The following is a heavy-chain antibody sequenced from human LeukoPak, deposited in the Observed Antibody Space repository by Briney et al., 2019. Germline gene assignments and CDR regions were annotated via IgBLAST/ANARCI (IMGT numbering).Heavy chain of an antibody. V-gene: IGHV3-7*01. J-gene: IGHJ3*01. CDR1: GFIFSSAW. CDR3: ARDTTHTHYGDAFDL. Sequence: GGSLRLSCAASGFIFSSAWMSWVRQAPGKGLEWVGNINQDGSEKNFVDSVKGRFTISRDNAKNSLYLQLNRLRVEDTATYFCARDTTHTHYGDAFDLWGQGTLVAVSS. D-gene: IGHD4-17*01. CDR2: INQDGSEK.